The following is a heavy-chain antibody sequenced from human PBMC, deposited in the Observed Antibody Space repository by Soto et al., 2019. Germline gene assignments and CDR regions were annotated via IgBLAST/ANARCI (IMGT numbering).Heavy chain of an antibody. CDR1: GSTFSSYG. CDR3: ALDSGYDST. Sequence: GGSLRLSCAASGSTFSSYGMHWVRQAPGKGLEWVAVIWYDGSSKYYADSVKGRFTISRDNSKNTLYLQMNSLRAEDTAVYYCALDSGYDSTWGQGTLVTVSS. V-gene: IGHV3-33*01. J-gene: IGHJ5*02. D-gene: IGHD5-12*01. CDR2: IWYDGSSK.